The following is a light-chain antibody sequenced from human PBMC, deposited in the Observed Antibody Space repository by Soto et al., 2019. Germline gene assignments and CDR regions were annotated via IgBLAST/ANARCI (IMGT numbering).Light chain of an antibody. CDR3: XXYNSSPT. CDR1: QSISSW. V-gene: IGKV1-5*03. Sequence: DIQMTQSPSTLSASVGDRVTITCRASQSISSWLAWYQQKPGKAPKLLIYKASSLESGVPSRFSGSGSGTEFTLTISSLQPXDFAXYXXXXYNSSPTFGQGTKVEIK. J-gene: IGKJ1*01. CDR2: KAS.